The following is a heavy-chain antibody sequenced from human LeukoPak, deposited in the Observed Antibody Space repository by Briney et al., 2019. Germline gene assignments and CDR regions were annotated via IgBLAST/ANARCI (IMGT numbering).Heavy chain of an antibody. V-gene: IGHV3-48*03. Sequence: GASLRLSCAAPGFAFSSYDMDWVRQAPGKGLEWISYISVSDSTITYADSVKGRFTISRDNAKNSLYLQMNSLGAEDTAVYFCATNLRGSGPPFDHWGQGTLATLPS. CDR3: ATNLRGSGPPFDH. CDR1: GFAFSSYD. CDR2: ISVSDSTI. J-gene: IGHJ4*02. D-gene: IGHD6-19*01.